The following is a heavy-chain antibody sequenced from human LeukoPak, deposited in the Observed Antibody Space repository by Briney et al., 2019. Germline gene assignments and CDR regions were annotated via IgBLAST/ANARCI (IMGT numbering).Heavy chain of an antibody. CDR1: GGSISSSNW. Sequence: PSGTLSLTCAVSGGSISSSNWWSWVRQPPGKGLEWIGEIYHSGSTNYNPSLKSRVTISVDTSKNQFSLKLSSVTAADTAVYYCASQLGYCSSTSCYTRGGWFDPWGQGTLVTVSS. CDR3: ASQLGYCSSTSCYTRGGWFDP. J-gene: IGHJ5*02. CDR2: IYHSGST. D-gene: IGHD2-2*02. V-gene: IGHV4-4*02.